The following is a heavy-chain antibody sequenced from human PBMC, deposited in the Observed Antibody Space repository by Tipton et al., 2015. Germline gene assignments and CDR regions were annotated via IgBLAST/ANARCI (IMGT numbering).Heavy chain of an antibody. J-gene: IGHJ5*02. CDR1: GDSISNYY. V-gene: IGHV4-59*12. CDR3: ARTHRPGAGVIWFDP. CDR2: IYYSGST. Sequence: TLSLTCTVSGDSISNYYWSWIRQPPGKGLEWIGYIYYSGSTDYNPSLKSRVTISVDTSKNQFSLRLSSVTAADTAVYYCARTHRPGAGVIWFDPWGQGTLVIVSS. D-gene: IGHD3-3*01.